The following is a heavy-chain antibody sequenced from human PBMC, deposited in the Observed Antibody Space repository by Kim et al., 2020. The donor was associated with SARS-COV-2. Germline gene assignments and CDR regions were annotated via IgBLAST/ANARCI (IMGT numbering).Heavy chain of an antibody. CDR1: GGSISSNY. CDR3: ERGIIAARPGWFDP. V-gene: IGHV4-59*13. D-gene: IGHD6-6*01. J-gene: IGHJ5*02. CDR2: IYYSGST. Sequence: SETLSLTCTVSGGSISSNYWSWIRKPPGKGMEWIGYIYYSGSTNYNPSLTSRVTISVDTSKNQFSLKLSSVTAADTAVYYCERGIIAARPGWFDPWGQGTLVTVSS.